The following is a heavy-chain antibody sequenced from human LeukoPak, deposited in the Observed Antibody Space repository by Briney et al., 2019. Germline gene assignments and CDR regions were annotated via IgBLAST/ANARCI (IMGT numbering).Heavy chain of an antibody. J-gene: IGHJ6*03. CDR2: INPNSGGT. CDR3: ARLYYGSGNLYDYYYMDV. Sequence: ASVKVSCKASGYTFTGYYMHWVRQAPGQGLEWMGWINPNSGGTNYAQKFQGRVTMTRDTSISTAYMELSRLRSDDTAVYYCARLYYGSGNLYDYYYMDVWGKGTTVTVPS. V-gene: IGHV1-2*02. CDR1: GYTFTGYY. D-gene: IGHD3-10*01.